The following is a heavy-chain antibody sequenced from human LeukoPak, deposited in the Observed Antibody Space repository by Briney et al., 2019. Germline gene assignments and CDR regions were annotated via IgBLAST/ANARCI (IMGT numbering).Heavy chain of an antibody. CDR2: IYSGGST. Sequence: GGSLRLSCAASGFTVSSNYMSWVRQAPGKGLEWVSVIYSGGSTYYADSVKGRFTISRDNSKNTLYLQMNSLRAEDTAVYYCAGRYCSGGSCYHIDYWGQRTLVTVSS. D-gene: IGHD2-15*01. J-gene: IGHJ4*02. V-gene: IGHV3-53*01. CDR1: GFTVSSNY. CDR3: AGRYCSGGSCYHIDY.